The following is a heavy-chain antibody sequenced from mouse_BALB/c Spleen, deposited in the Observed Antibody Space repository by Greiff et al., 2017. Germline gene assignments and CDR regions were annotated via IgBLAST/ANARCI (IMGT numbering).Heavy chain of an antibody. CDR3: ARERDGYYGAMDY. V-gene: IGHV2-6-7*01. CDR2: IWGDGST. J-gene: IGHJ4*01. Sequence: VMLVESGPGLVAPSQSLSITCTVSGFSLTGYGVNWVRQPPGKGLEWLGMIWGDGSTDYNSALKSRLSISKDNSKSQVFLKMNSLQTDDTARYYCARERDGYYGAMDYWGQGTSVTVSS. CDR1: GFSLTGYG. D-gene: IGHD2-3*01.